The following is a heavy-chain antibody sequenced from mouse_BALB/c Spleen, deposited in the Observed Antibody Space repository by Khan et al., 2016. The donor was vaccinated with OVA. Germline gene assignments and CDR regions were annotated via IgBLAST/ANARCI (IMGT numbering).Heavy chain of an antibody. Sequence: LQQSGPGLVKPSQSLSLTCTVTGYSITTNYAWDWIRQFPGNKLEWMGYISYSGSTSYNPSLKSRISITRDTSKNQFFLHLNSVTTEDTATNYCARKNYYGYAVDYWGQGTSVTVSS. D-gene: IGHD1-1*01. J-gene: IGHJ4*01. CDR1: GYSITTNYA. V-gene: IGHV3-2*02. CDR2: ISYSGST. CDR3: ARKNYYGYAVDY.